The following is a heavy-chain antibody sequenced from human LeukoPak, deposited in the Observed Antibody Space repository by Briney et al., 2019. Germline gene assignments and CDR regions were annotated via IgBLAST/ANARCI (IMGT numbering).Heavy chain of an antibody. Sequence: GGCLRLSCAASGFTFSSYNMNWVRQAPGKGLEWVSYISTSSNTIYHADSVKGRFTISRDNAKNSLYLQMNDLRAEDTAVYYCARVGSYGMDVWGQGTTVTVSS. V-gene: IGHV3-48*01. D-gene: IGHD3-10*01. CDR1: GFTFSSYN. J-gene: IGHJ6*02. CDR2: ISTSSNTI. CDR3: ARVGSYGMDV.